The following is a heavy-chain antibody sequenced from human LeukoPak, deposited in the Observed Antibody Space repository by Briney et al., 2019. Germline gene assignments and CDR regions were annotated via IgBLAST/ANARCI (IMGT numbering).Heavy chain of an antibody. CDR1: GFTFGNNG. Sequence: GGSLRLSCAASGFTFGNNGMHWVRQAPGRGLEWVAVIWNDGITKYYADSVQGRFTISRDNSKNILYLQMSSLRADDTAVYYCVRAVKDREAAAGSDYFDSWGQGTLVIVSS. CDR2: IWNDGITK. D-gene: IGHD6-13*01. V-gene: IGHV3-33*01. CDR3: VRAVKDREAAAGSDYFDS. J-gene: IGHJ4*02.